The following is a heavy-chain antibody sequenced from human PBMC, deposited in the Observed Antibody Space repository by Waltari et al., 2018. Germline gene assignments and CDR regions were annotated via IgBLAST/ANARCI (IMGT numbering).Heavy chain of an antibody. J-gene: IGHJ4*02. D-gene: IGHD3-22*01. CDR3: AKEWLGSLDY. V-gene: IGHV3-30*02. Sequence: VRQAPGKGLEWVAFIRYDGSNKYYADSVKGRFTISRDNSKNTLYLQMNSLRAEDTAVYYCAKEWLGSLDYWGQGTLVTVSS. CDR2: IRYDGSNK.